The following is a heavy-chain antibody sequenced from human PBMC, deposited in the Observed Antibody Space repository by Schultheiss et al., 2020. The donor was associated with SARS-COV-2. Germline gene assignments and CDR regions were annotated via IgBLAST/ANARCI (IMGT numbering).Heavy chain of an antibody. CDR2: IYYSGNT. CDR1: GGSISSGGYY. CDR3: ARVECNTPSCSKRRQYYYHGFDV. J-gene: IGHJ6*02. V-gene: IGHV4-31*03. Sequence: SETLSLTCTVSGGSISSGGYYWSWIRQHPGKGLEWIGYIYYSGNTNYNPSLKSRVTMSVDKSKNDFSLTLNSVTAADTAVYYCARVECNTPSCSKRRQYYYHGFDVWGQGTTVTVSS. D-gene: IGHD2-15*01.